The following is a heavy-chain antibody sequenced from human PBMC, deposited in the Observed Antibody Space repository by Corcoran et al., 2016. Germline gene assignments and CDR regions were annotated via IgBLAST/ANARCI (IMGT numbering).Heavy chain of an antibody. J-gene: IGHJ4*02. V-gene: IGHV5-51*01. D-gene: IGHD3-22*01. CDR1: GYSFTSYW. CDR2: IYPGDSDT. CDR3: ARHEGYYDSSGYYSPYYFDY. Sequence: EVQLVQSGAEVKKPGESLKISCKGSGYSFTSYWIGWVRQMPGKGLEWMGIIYPGDSDTRYSPSFQGQVTISADKSISTAYLQWSSLKASDTAMYYCARHEGYYDSSGYYSPYYFDYWGQGPLVTVSS.